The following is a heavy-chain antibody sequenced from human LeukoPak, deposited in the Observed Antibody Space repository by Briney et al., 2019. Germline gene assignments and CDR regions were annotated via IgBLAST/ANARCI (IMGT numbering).Heavy chain of an antibody. CDR1: GFTFSSSA. J-gene: IGHJ5*01. D-gene: IGHD4-17*01. CDR3: ANPPTVTKIRFDS. CDR2: ITGSGRGDST. Sequence: PGGSLRLSCAASGFTFSSSAMSWVRQAPGKGLEWVSSITGSGRGDSTNYADSVKGRFTISRDNSKNTLYLQMNSLRTEDTAVYYCANPPTVTKIRFDSWGQGTLVTVSS. V-gene: IGHV3-23*01.